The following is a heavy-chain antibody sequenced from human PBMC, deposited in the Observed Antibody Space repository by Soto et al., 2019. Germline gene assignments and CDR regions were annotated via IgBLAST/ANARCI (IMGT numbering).Heavy chain of an antibody. CDR3: ARGDSTDCSNGVCSFFYNHDMDV. V-gene: IGHV1-2*04. Sequence: ASVKVSFKASGYSFPDYHIHWVRQAPGQVLEWLGRINPKSGGTSTAQKFQGWVTMTTDTSISTASMELTRLTSDDTAIYYCARGDSTDCSNGVCSFFYNHDMDVWGQGTTVTVSS. J-gene: IGHJ6*02. CDR1: GYSFPDYH. CDR2: INPKSGGT. D-gene: IGHD2-8*01.